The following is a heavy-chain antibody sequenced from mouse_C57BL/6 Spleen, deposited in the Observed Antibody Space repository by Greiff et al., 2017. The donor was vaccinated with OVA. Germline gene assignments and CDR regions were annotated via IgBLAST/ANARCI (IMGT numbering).Heavy chain of an antibody. CDR1: GFTFSDYY. D-gene: IGHD2-4*01. CDR3: ARDSGYYDYFYAMDY. V-gene: IGHV5-16*01. Sequence: EVKLVESEGGLVQPGSSMKLSCTVSGFTFSDYYMAWVRQVPEKGLEWVANINYDGSSTYYLDSLKSRFIISRDNAKNILYLQMSSLKSEDTATYYCARDSGYYDYFYAMDYWGQGTSVTVSS. CDR2: INYDGSST. J-gene: IGHJ4*01.